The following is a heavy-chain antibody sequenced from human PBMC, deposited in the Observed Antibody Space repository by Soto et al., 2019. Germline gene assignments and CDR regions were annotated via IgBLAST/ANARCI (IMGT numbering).Heavy chain of an antibody. CDR2: INHSGST. D-gene: IGHD3-9*01. CDR1: GGSFSGYY. J-gene: IGHJ4*02. Sequence: PSETLSLTCAVYGGSFSGYYWSWIRQPPGKGLDCIGEINHSGSTNYNPSLKSRVTISVDTSKNQFSLKLSSVTAADTAVYYCASGGQTIIPKDWGQGTLVTVSS. CDR3: ASGGQTIIPKD. V-gene: IGHV4-34*01.